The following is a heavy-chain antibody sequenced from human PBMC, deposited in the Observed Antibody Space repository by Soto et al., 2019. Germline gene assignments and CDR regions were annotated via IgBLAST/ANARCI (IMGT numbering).Heavy chain of an antibody. J-gene: IGHJ6*02. CDR1: GYTFTGYY. CDR3: ARDGGYCSSTSCPNPYYYGMDV. Sequence: ASVKVSCKASGYTFTGYYMHWVRQAPGQGLEWMGWINPNSGGTNYAQKFQGWVTMTRDKSISTAYMELSRLRSDDTAVYYCARDGGYCSSTSCPNPYYYGMDVWGQGTTVTVSS. D-gene: IGHD2-2*03. V-gene: IGHV1-2*04. CDR2: INPNSGGT.